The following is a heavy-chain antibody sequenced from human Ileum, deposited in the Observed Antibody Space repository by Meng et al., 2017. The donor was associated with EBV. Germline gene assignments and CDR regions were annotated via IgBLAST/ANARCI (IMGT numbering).Heavy chain of an antibody. CDR3: ASRELAPFDY. J-gene: IGHJ4*02. V-gene: IGHV4-39*07. CDR1: GGSLSSRKFY. CDR2: IYYSGTT. D-gene: IGHD1-26*01. Sequence: QSPLLELGPGLVKPSETRSLTCSVSGGSLSSRKFYWGWIRQPPGKALEWIASIYYSGTTYYNPSLQSRVSISVDKSKNQVSLNMTSMTAADTAVYYCASRELAPFDYWGQGTLVTVSS.